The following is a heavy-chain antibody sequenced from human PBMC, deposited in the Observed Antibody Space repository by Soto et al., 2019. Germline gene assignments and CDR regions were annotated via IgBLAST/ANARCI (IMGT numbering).Heavy chain of an antibody. CDR1: GFSFSSYA. V-gene: IGHV3-30-3*01. CDR3: AKGITMIVVPYYGMDV. CDR2: ISYDGSNK. J-gene: IGHJ6*02. D-gene: IGHD3-22*01. Sequence: GGSLRLSCAASGFSFSSYAMHWVRQAPGKGLEWVAVISYDGSNKYYADSVKGRFTISRDNSKNTLYLQMNSLRAEDTAVYYCAKGITMIVVPYYGMDVWGQGTTVTVSS.